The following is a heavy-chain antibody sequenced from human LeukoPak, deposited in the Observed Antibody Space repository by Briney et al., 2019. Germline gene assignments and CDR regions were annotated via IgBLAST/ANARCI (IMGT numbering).Heavy chain of an antibody. CDR2: IYYSGST. CDR1: GGSISSRNYY. CDR3: ARVGLSDACDI. J-gene: IGHJ3*02. V-gene: IGHV4-61*01. Sequence: SETLSLTCTVSGGSISSRNYYWSWIRQPPGKGLEWIGYIYYSGSTNYNPSLKSRVTISVDTSKNQFSLKLSSVTAADTAVYYCARVGLSDACDIWGQGTMVTVSS. D-gene: IGHD2/OR15-2a*01.